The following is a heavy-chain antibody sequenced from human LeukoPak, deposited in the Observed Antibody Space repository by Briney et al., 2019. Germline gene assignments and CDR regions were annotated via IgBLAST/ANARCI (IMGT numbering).Heavy chain of an antibody. J-gene: IGHJ6*02. Sequence: PGGPLRLSCAASGFTFSSYWMSWVRQAPGKGLEWVANIKQDGSEKYYVDSVKGRFTISRDNAKNSLYLQMNSLRAEDTAVYYCARAVGGSSWYYGGVPYYYYGMDVWGQGTTVTVSS. D-gene: IGHD6-13*01. CDR3: ARAVGGSSWYYGGVPYYYYGMDV. CDR1: GFTFSSYW. V-gene: IGHV3-7*03. CDR2: IKQDGSEK.